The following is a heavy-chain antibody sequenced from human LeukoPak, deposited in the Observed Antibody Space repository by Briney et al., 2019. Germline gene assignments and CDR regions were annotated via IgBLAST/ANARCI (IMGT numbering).Heavy chain of an antibody. V-gene: IGHV4-34*01. CDR1: GGSFSGYY. CDR2: INHSGST. D-gene: IGHD2-15*01. Sequence: SETLSLTCAVYGGSFSGYYWSRIRQPPGKGLEWIGEINHSGSTNYNPSLKSRVTIPVDTSKNQFSLKLSSVTAADTAVYYCARVVVAATPCYFDYWGQGTLVTVFS. CDR3: ARVVVAATPCYFDY. J-gene: IGHJ4*02.